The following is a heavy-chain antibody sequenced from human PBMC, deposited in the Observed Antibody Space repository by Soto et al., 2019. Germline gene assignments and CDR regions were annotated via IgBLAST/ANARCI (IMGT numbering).Heavy chain of an antibody. CDR1: SDSISSTNW. Sequence: SETLSLTCAVSSDSISSTNWWNWIRQPPGKGLEWIGEVYHSGSTDYNPSLKSRVIISVDISKNQFSLKLFSVTAADTAMYYCARAISGGYAFYFDSWGQGTLVTVS. J-gene: IGHJ4*02. V-gene: IGHV4-4*02. CDR3: ARAISGGYAFYFDS. D-gene: IGHD3-22*01. CDR2: VYHSGST.